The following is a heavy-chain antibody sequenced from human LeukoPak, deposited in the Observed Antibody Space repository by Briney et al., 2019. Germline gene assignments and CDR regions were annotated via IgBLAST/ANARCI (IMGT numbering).Heavy chain of an antibody. Sequence: ASVKLSCNASGYTFTGYYMHWVRQAPGQGLERMGWINPNSGGTNYAQKFQGRVTMTRDTSISTAYMELSRLRSDDTAVYYCARKYSSWGYFDYWGQGTLVTVSS. J-gene: IGHJ4*02. CDR3: ARKYSSWGYFDY. CDR1: GYTFTGYY. V-gene: IGHV1-2*02. D-gene: IGHD6-6*01. CDR2: INPNSGGT.